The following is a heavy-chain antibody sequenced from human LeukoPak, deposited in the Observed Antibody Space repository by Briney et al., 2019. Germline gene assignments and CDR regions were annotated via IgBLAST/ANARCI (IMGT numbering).Heavy chain of an antibody. Sequence: GRSLRLSCAASGFTFSSFAMHWVRQAPGKGLEWVAVISYDGRNKYYADSVKGRFTISRDNSKNTLSLLLDSLRPEDTAVYYCAKDRAEGKQWLAQFDYWGQGTLVTVSS. CDR2: ISYDGRNK. V-gene: IGHV3-30*18. D-gene: IGHD6-19*01. J-gene: IGHJ4*02. CDR1: GFTFSSFA. CDR3: AKDRAEGKQWLAQFDY.